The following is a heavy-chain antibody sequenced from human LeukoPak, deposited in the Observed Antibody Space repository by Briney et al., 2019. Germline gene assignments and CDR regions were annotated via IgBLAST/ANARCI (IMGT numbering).Heavy chain of an antibody. Sequence: PGGSLRLSCAASGFTFSSYSMNWVRQAPGKGLEWVSGIGATGVSTFYGDSVKGRFTMSRDNSKNTLYLRMDSLRAEDTAVYYCAKDQGGYSAYGHLDYWGQGTLVTVSS. CDR1: GFTFSSYS. D-gene: IGHD5-12*01. V-gene: IGHV3-23*01. CDR3: AKDQGGYSAYGHLDY. CDR2: IGATGVST. J-gene: IGHJ4*02.